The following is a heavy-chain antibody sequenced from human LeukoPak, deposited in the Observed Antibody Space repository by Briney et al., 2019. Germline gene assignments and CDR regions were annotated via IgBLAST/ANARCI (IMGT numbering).Heavy chain of an antibody. Sequence: PSETLSLTCAVSGGSISSSNWWSWVRKPPGKGLEWIGEIYHSGSTYYNPSLKSRVTISVDTSKNQFSLKLSSVTAADTAVYYCARVSLILGGDAFDIWGQGTMVTVSS. V-gene: IGHV4-4*02. D-gene: IGHD2/OR15-2a*01. J-gene: IGHJ3*02. CDR3: ARVSLILGGDAFDI. CDR2: IYHSGST. CDR1: GGSISSSNW.